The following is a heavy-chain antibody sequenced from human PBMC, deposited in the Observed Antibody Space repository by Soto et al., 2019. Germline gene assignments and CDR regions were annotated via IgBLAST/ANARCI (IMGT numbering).Heavy chain of an antibody. J-gene: IGHJ6*03. V-gene: IGHV3-7*01. D-gene: IGHD3-3*01. CDR1: GFTFSSYW. Sequence: GGSLRLSCAASGFTFSSYWMSWVRQAPGKGLEWVANIKQDGSEKYYVDSVKGRFTISRDNAKNSLYLQMNSLRAEDTAVYYCARAKDDFWSGYYLYYYYYYMDVWGKGTTVTVSS. CDR3: ARAKDDFWSGYYLYYYYYYMDV. CDR2: IKQDGSEK.